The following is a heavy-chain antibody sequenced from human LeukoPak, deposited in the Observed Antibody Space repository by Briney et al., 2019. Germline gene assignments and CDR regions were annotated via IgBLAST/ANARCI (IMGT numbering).Heavy chain of an antibody. CDR1: GDSISSHY. CDR3: ARASQIVATLDY. V-gene: IGHV4-59*11. D-gene: IGHD2-21*01. J-gene: IGHJ4*02. CDR2: IYYIGST. Sequence: PSETLSLTCTVSGDSISSHYWSWIRQPPGKGLEWIGHIYYIGSTNYNPSLKSRLTISVDTSKNQFSLKLSSVTAADTAVYYCARASQIVATLDYWGQGTLATVSS.